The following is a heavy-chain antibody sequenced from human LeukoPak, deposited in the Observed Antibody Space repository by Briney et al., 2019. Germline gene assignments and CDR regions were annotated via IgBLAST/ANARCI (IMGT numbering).Heavy chain of an antibody. Sequence: GVSVKVSCKASGYTFTSYGITWVRQAPGQGLEWMGWISTYSGNTNYAQNLQGRVTMTTDTSTSTAYMELRSLRSDDTAVYYCARDYGSGRLFYFDYWGQGTLVTVSS. CDR3: ARDYGSGRLFYFDY. CDR1: GYTFTSYG. V-gene: IGHV1-18*01. CDR2: ISTYSGNT. J-gene: IGHJ4*02. D-gene: IGHD6-19*01.